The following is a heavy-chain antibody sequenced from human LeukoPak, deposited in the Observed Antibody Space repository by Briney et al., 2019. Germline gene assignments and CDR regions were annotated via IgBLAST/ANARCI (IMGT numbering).Heavy chain of an antibody. CDR2: MNPNSGNT. Sequence: ASVKLSSKASGYTFTSYDINCVRQATGQGLEWMGWMNPNSGNTGYAQKFQGRVTITRNTSISTAYIELSSLRSEDTAVYYCARKGSTTSQFILPRSTWFDPWGQRTPVTVSS. D-gene: IGHD2-2*01. J-gene: IGHJ5*02. CDR3: ARKGSTTSQFILPRSTWFDP. V-gene: IGHV1-8*03. CDR1: GYTFTSYD.